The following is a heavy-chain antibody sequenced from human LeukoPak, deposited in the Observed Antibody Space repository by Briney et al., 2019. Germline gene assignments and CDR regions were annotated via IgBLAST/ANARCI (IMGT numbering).Heavy chain of an antibody. CDR1: GFTFNNYA. CDR2: ISGSGDTT. J-gene: IGHJ4*02. CDR3: AKDLYCSGGSCYHQPDY. V-gene: IGHV3-23*01. D-gene: IGHD2-15*01. Sequence: GGSLRLSCAASGFTFNNYAMRWVRQAPGKGLEWVSGISGSGDTTYYADSVKGRFTISRDNSKNTLYLQMNSLRAEDTAVYYCAKDLYCSGGSCYHQPDYWGQGTLVTVSS.